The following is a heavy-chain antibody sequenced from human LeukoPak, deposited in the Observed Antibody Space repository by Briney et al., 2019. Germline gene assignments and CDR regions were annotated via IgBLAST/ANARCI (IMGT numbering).Heavy chain of an antibody. J-gene: IGHJ5*02. V-gene: IGHV4-34*01. Sequence: SETLSLTCAVYGGSFSGYFWSWIRQPPGKGLEWIGEINHSGSTNYNPSLKSRVTISVDTSKNQFSLKLSPVTAADTAVYYCARSHYYDSSGSHNNWFDPWGQGTLVTVSS. CDR3: ARSHYYDSSGSHNNWFDP. D-gene: IGHD3-22*01. CDR1: GGSFSGYF. CDR2: INHSGST.